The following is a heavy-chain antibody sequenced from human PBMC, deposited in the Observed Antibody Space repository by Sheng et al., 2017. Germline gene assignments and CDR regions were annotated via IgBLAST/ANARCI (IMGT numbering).Heavy chain of an antibody. CDR2: IIPIFGTA. CDR1: GGTFSSYA. CDR3: ARGERSYDSSGYYHNLDY. Sequence: QVQLVQSGAEVKKPGSSVKVSCKASGGTFSSYAISWVRQAPGQGLEWMGGIIPIFGTANYAQKFQGRVTITADESTSTAYMELSSLRSEDTAVYYCARGERSYDSSGYYHNLDYWGQGTLVTVSS. D-gene: IGHD3-22*01. J-gene: IGHJ4*02. V-gene: IGHV1-69*13.